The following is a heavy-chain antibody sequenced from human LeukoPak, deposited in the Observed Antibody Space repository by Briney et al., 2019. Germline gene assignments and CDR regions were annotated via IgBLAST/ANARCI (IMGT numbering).Heavy chain of an antibody. CDR2: IYSSGST. V-gene: IGHV4-4*07. CDR1: GGSINSYY. J-gene: IGHJ4*02. Sequence: SETLSLTCTVSGGSINSYYWSWIRQPAGKGLEWIGRIYSSGSTNYNPSLKSRVSMSVDTSKNQFSLKLTSVTAAYTAVYYCARGGKATVVTMWGKGILVTVSS. CDR3: ARGGKATVVTM. D-gene: IGHD4-23*01.